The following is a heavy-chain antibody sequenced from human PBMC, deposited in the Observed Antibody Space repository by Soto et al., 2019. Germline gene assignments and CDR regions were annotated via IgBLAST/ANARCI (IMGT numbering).Heavy chain of an antibody. CDR2: IIPIFGTA. Sequence: GASVKVSCKASGGTFSSYAISWVRQAPGQGLEWMGGIIPIFGTANYAQKFQGRVTITADESTSTAYMELNSLRAGDTAIYYCARGRSNDFRSSPPPKFDPWGQGTLVTVSS. V-gene: IGHV1-69*13. J-gene: IGHJ5*02. D-gene: IGHD2-21*02. CDR1: GGTFSSYA. CDR3: ARGRSNDFRSSPPPKFDP.